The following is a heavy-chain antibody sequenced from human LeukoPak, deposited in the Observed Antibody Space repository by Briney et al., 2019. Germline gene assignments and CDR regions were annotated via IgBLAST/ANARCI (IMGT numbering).Heavy chain of an antibody. CDR2: IIPIFGTA. Sequence: SVKVSCKASGGTFSSYAISWVRQAPGQGLEWMGRIIPIFGTANYAQKLQGRVTITTDESTSTAYMELSSLRSEDTAVYYCARETVTTDGDFDYWGQGTLVTVSS. CDR3: ARETVTTDGDFDY. V-gene: IGHV1-69*05. CDR1: GGTFSSYA. J-gene: IGHJ4*02. D-gene: IGHD4-11*01.